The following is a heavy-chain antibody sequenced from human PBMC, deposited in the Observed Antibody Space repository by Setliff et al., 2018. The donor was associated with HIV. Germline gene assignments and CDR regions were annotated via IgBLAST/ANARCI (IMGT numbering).Heavy chain of an antibody. Sequence: SVKVSCKASGGTFSLHAINWVRQAPGQGLEWMGGIIPIFNTANYAQKFQGRVTITADGSTSTAYMELSSLRFEDTATYYCARDQATGYEKVWFSWIDPWGQGTLVTVSS. CDR2: IIPIFNTA. D-gene: IGHD5-12*01. CDR1: GGTFSLHA. J-gene: IGHJ5*02. CDR3: ARDQATGYEKVWFSWIDP. V-gene: IGHV1-69*13.